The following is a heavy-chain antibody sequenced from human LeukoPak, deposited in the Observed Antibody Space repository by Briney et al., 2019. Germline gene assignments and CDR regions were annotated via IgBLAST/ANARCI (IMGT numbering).Heavy chain of an antibody. D-gene: IGHD6-6*01. CDR3: ARARSSIAAYDY. Sequence: GGSLRLSCAASGFTVSSSYMSWVHQAPGKGLEWVSVIYSGGTTYYADSVRGRFTISRDNSKNTLYLQMNSLRAEDTAVYYCARARSSIAAYDYWGQGTLVTVSS. CDR1: GFTVSSSY. J-gene: IGHJ4*02. V-gene: IGHV3-53*01. CDR2: IYSGGTT.